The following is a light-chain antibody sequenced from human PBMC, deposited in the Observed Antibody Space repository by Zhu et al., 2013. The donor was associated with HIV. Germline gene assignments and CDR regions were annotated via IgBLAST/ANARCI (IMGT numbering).Light chain of an antibody. J-gene: IGLJ3*02. V-gene: IGLV2-23*02. CDR2: EVS. CDR3: SSYAGSNNLV. Sequence: QSALTQPASVSGSPGQSITISCTGTSSDIGNYKFVSWYQQHPGKAPKLMIYEVSNRPSGVSNRFSGSKSGNTASLTISGLQAEDEADYYCSSYAGSNNLVFGGGTKLTVL. CDR1: SSDIGNYKF.